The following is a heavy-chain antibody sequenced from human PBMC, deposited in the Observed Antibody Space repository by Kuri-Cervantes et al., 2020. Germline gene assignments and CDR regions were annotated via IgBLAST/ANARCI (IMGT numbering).Heavy chain of an antibody. V-gene: IGHV3-21*01. Sequence: GGSLRLSCAASGFTFSSYSMNWVRQAPGKGLEWVSSISSSSSYIYYADSVKGRLTISRDNAKNSLFLQMNSLRAEDTAVYYCARLSSGVDYWGQGTQVTVSS. CDR2: ISSSSSYI. J-gene: IGHJ4*02. CDR3: ARLSSGVDY. D-gene: IGHD6-19*01. CDR1: GFTFSSYS.